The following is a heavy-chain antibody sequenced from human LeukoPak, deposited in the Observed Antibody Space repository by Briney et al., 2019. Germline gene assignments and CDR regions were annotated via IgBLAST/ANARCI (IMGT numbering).Heavy chain of an antibody. J-gene: IGHJ1*01. V-gene: IGHV3-11*01. Sequence: GGSLRLSCAASGFTFSDYYMSWIRQAPGKGLEWVSYMSSSGSTIYYADSVKGRFTISRDNAKNSLYLQMNSLRAEDTAVYYCARDLGDSYGPPPSFQHWGQGTLVTVSP. CDR2: MSSSGSTI. CDR3: ARDLGDSYGPPPSFQH. CDR1: GFTFSDYY. D-gene: IGHD5-18*01.